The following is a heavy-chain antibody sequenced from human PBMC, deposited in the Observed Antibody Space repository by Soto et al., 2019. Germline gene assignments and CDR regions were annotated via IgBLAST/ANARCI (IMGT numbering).Heavy chain of an antibody. V-gene: IGHV1-69*08. Sequence: QVPLVQSGAEVKKPGSSVKVSCKASGGTFSSYTISWVRQAPGQGLEWMGRIIPILGIANYAQKFQGRVTITADKSTSTAYMELSSLRSEDTAVYYCARDPISEVVVVAATVVDYWGQGTLVTVSS. D-gene: IGHD2-15*01. CDR2: IIPILGIA. J-gene: IGHJ4*02. CDR3: ARDPISEVVVVAATVVDY. CDR1: GGTFSSYT.